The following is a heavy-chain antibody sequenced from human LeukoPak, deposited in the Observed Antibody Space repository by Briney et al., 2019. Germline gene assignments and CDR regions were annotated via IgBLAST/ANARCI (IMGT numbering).Heavy chain of an antibody. CDR2: ISAYNGNT. CDR3: AGSYGAAVDD. CDR1: RYTLTSYV. Sequence: ASVKVSCKPSRYTLTSYVISWVRQAPGQGLDWMGWISAYNGNTNYAQKLQGTVTLTTNTSPSTAYMDQSSVRYVDTGLYYPAGSYGAAVDDWGQGTLVTVFS. D-gene: IGHD4/OR15-4a*01. J-gene: IGHJ4*01. V-gene: IGHV1-18*01.